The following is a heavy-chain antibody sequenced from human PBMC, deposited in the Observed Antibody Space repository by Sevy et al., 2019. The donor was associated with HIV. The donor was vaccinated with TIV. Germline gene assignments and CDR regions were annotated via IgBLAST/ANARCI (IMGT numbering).Heavy chain of an antibody. CDR1: GGSISSYY. Sequence: SETLPLTCTVSGGSISSYYWSWIRQPAGKGLEWIGRIYTSGSTNYNPSLKSRVTMSVDTSKNQFSLKLSSVTAADTAVYYCARDAAPRHIAVAGTGWFDPWGQGTLVTVSS. J-gene: IGHJ5*02. CDR3: ARDAAPRHIAVAGTGWFDP. V-gene: IGHV4-4*07. CDR2: IYTSGST. D-gene: IGHD6-19*01.